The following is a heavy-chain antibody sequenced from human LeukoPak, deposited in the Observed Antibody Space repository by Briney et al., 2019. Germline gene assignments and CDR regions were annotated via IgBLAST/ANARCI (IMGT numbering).Heavy chain of an antibody. CDR2: IKQDGSEK. J-gene: IGHJ4*02. V-gene: IGHV3-7*01. CDR1: GFTFSSYW. CDR3: ARDPRGYCSGGSCHKPYYFDY. D-gene: IGHD2-15*01. Sequence: PGGSLRLSCAASGFTFSSYWMSWVRQAPGKGLEWVANIKQDGSEKYYVDSVKGRFTISRDNAKKSLYLQMNSLRAEDTAVYYCARDPRGYCSGGSCHKPYYFDYWGQGTLVTVSS.